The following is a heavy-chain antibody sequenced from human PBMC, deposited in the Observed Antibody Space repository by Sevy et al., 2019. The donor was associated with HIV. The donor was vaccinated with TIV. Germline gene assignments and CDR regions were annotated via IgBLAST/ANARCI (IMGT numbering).Heavy chain of an antibody. CDR3: ARLYYYDSSGYYNSFDP. D-gene: IGHD3-22*01. CDR1: GYTFTSYG. J-gene: IGHJ5*02. CDR2: ISAYNGNT. Sequence: ASVKVSCKASGYTFTSYGISWVRQAPGQGLEWMGWISAYNGNTNYAQKLQGRVTMTTDTSTSTAYMELRSLRSDDTAVYYCARLYYYDSSGYYNSFDPWGQGTLVTVSS. V-gene: IGHV1-18*01.